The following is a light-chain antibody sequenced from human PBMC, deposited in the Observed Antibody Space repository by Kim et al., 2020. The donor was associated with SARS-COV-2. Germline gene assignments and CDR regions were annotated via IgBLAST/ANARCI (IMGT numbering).Light chain of an antibody. CDR1: SMVRKG. Sequence: PEKQGRGSRGGNSMVRKGVPWYQQKRGQAPMLVISYDSDRPSGTPGRFPGSNSGNTATLTISRVEAGDEADYYCQVWDSSSDHRVVFGGGTQLTVL. V-gene: IGLV3-21*04. J-gene: IGLJ2*01. CDR3: QVWDSSSDHRVV. CDR2: YDS.